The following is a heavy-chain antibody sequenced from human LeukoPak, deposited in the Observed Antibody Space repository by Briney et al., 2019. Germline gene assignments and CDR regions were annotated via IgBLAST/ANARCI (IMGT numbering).Heavy chain of an antibody. CDR3: AGDDFPYYFEY. D-gene: IGHD3-3*01. CDR1: GFPFNDYY. V-gene: IGHV3-11*04. J-gene: IGHJ4*02. Sequence: PGGSLRLSCAASGFPFNDYYMSWIRQAPGKGLEWVSLVSGSGTPIYYADSVKGRLTVSRDNAKNSLYLQMNSLRAEDTAVYYCAGDDFPYYFEYWGQGALVTVSS. CDR2: VSGSGTPI.